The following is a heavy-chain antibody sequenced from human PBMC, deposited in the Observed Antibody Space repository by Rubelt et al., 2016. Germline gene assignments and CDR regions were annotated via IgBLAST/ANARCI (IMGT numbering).Heavy chain of an antibody. D-gene: IGHD6-19*01. CDR1: GYSISSGYY. CDR2: IYHSVST. Sequence: QVQLQESGPGLVKPSETLSLTCTVSGYSISSGYYWGWIRQPPVKGLEWIGSIYHSVSTYYNPSLKSRVTTSVDTSKNQCSLKLSSLTAADTAVYYCARDHSSGWYLEGFFDYWGQGTLVTVSS. CDR3: ARDHSSGWYLEGFFDY. V-gene: IGHV4-38-2*02. J-gene: IGHJ4*02.